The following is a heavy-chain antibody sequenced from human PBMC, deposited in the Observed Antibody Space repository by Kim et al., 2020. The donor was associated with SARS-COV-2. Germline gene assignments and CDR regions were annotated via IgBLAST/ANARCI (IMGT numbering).Heavy chain of an antibody. Sequence: SGKGRFTIARDNSKNTLYLEMNSLRPEETAVYYCARGGDSSSWLNWFDPWGQGTLVTVSS. J-gene: IGHJ5*02. CDR3: ARGGDSSSWLNWFDP. D-gene: IGHD6-13*01. V-gene: IGHV3-30*01.